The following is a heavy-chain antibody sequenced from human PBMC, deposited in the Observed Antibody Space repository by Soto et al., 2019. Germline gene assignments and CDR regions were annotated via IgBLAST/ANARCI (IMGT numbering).Heavy chain of an antibody. CDR3: ARDASSSWYRETVWFDP. J-gene: IGHJ5*02. V-gene: IGHV4-31*03. Sequence: SETLSLTCTVSGGSISSGGYYWSWIRQHPGKGLEWIGYIYYSGSTYYNPSLKSRVTISVDTSKNQFSLKLSSVTAADTAVYYCARDASSSWYRETVWFDPWGQGTLVTVSS. D-gene: IGHD6-13*01. CDR1: GGSISSGGYY. CDR2: IYYSGST.